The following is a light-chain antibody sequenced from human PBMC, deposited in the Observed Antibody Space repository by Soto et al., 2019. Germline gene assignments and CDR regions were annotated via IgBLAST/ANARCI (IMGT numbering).Light chain of an antibody. CDR1: SSDVGGYNY. V-gene: IGLV2-14*01. CDR2: DVS. CDR3: SSYTSSSNL. Sequence: QSALTQPASVSGSPGQSITISCTGTSSDVGGYNYVSWYQQHPGKAPKLMIYDVSNRPSGVSNRFSGSKSGNTATLTISGHQAEDDADYYCSSYTSSSNLFGTGTKVTVL. J-gene: IGLJ1*01.